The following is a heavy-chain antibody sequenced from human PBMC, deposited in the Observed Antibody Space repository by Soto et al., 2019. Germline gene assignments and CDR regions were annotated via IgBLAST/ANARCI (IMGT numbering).Heavy chain of an antibody. CDR1: GGTFNTYT. V-gene: IGHV1-69*06. Sequence: ASVKVSCKASGGTFNTYTIIWLRQAPGRGLEWVGQVVPMYDSVNYAETFQGRVTITVDKSTNTAYMELTSLRSQDTALYFCASWRSYSGSYCFDYWGQGTLVTVSS. CDR2: VVPMYDSV. CDR3: ASWRSYSGSYCFDY. D-gene: IGHD1-26*01. J-gene: IGHJ4*02.